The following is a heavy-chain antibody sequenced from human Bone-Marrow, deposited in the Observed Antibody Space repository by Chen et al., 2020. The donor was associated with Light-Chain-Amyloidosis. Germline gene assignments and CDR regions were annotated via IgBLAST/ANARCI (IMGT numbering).Heavy chain of an antibody. CDR1: GGSISSGGYY. J-gene: IGHJ4*02. V-gene: IGHV4-31*03. CDR2: IYYSGTT. Sequence: QVQLQESGPGLVKPSQTLSLTCTFSGGSISSGGYYWSWIRQHPGKGLEWIGYIYYSGTTYYNPSLKSRVTISIDTSKNQFSLKLSSVTAADTAVYYCARGVAGYGDGYWGQGTLVTVSS. CDR3: ARGVAGYGDGY. D-gene: IGHD5-18*01.